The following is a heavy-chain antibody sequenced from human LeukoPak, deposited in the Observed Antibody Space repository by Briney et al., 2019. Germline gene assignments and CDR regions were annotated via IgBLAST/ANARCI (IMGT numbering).Heavy chain of an antibody. CDR2: IYYSGST. J-gene: IGHJ5*02. CDR3: ARTYCSSTSCYEIWFDP. D-gene: IGHD2-2*01. Sequence: KTSQSLSLTCTVSGGSISIRSYWWGWIRQPPGRGPEWIGCIYYSGSTYYHPSLKSRVTISVDASKNQFSLKLSSVTAADTAVYYCARTYCSSTSCYEIWFDPWGQGTLVTVS. CDR1: GGSISIRSYW. V-gene: IGHV4-39*01.